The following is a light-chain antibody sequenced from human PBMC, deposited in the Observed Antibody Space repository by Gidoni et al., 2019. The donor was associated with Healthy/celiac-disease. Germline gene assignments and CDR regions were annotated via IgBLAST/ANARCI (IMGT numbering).Light chain of an antibody. Sequence: EIVLTQSPATLSLSPGERATLSCRASQSVSSYLAWYQQKPGQAPRLLIYDASNRATGIPARFSGSGSGTDFTLTISSLEPEDFAVYYCQQRSNWPRTFXXXPKVEIK. CDR3: QQRSNWPRT. J-gene: IGKJ1*01. CDR2: DAS. CDR1: QSVSSY. V-gene: IGKV3-11*01.